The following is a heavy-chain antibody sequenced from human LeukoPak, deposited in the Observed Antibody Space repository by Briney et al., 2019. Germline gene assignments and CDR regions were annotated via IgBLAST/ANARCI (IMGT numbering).Heavy chain of an antibody. J-gene: IGHJ4*02. CDR3: ARVARCTSCFDVDY. V-gene: IGHV4-38-2*02. Sequence: SETLSLTCTVSGYSITSAYYWGWIRQPPGKGLEWTGSFFLKGSTYYNPSLKSRVTISVDTSKNQFSLTLSSVTAADTAVYYRARVARCTSCFDVDYWGQGTLVTVSS. D-gene: IGHD2-2*01. CDR1: GYSITSAYY. CDR2: FFLKGST.